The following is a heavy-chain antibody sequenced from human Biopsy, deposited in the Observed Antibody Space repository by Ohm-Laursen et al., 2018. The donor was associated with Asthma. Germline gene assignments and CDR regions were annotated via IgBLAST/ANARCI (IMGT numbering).Heavy chain of an antibody. D-gene: IGHD2-2*01. J-gene: IGHJ4*02. CDR1: GGTFNTYV. V-gene: IGHV1-69*13. CDR3: ARKAGSCISRTCYSLDF. Sequence: GASVKVSCKSLGGTFNTYVIGWVRQAPGQGLEWMGGINSFFGTTTYPQKFQDRVTITADDSTSTVYMELGSLRSEDTAVYYCARKAGSCISRTCYSLDFWGQGTLVTVSS. CDR2: INSFFGTT.